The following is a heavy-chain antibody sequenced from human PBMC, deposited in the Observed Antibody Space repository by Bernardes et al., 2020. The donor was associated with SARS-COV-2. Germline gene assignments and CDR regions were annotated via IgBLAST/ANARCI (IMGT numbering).Heavy chain of an antibody. Sequence: GGSLRLSCAASGFTVSVSWMHWVRQAPGKGLVWVARVNSDGSRITYADSVKGRFTISRDNAKNTLYLQMNSLSAEDTAVYYCAREEGYVLGLSYHYYGMDVWGQGTTVTVSS. CDR2: VNSDGSRI. V-gene: IGHV3-74*03. CDR3: AREEGYVLGLSYHYYGMDV. J-gene: IGHJ6*02. D-gene: IGHD5-12*01. CDR1: GFTVSVSW.